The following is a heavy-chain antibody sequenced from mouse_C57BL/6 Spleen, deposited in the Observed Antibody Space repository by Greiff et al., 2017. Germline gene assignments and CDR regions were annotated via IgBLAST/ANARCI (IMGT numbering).Heavy chain of an antibody. CDR2: IHPNSGST. CDR1: GYTFTSYW. CDR3: ARGGALDWYFDV. J-gene: IGHJ1*03. Sequence: QVQLQQPGAELVKPGVSVKLSCKASGYTFTSYWMHWVKQRPGQGLEWIGMIHPNSGSTNYNEKFKSKATLTVDKSSSTAYMQLSSLTSEDSAVYYCARGGALDWYFDVWGTGTTVTVSS. D-gene: IGHD1-2*01. V-gene: IGHV1-64*01.